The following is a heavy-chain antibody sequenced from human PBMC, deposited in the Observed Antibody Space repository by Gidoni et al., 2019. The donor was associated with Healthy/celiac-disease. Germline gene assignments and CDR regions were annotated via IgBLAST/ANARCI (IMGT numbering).Heavy chain of an antibody. CDR3: ARGGERWGFDP. Sequence: VPLQQWGAGLLTPSETLSLTFAVYGGSFSGYYWRWIRQPPGKGLEWIGEINHSGSTTYNPSLKSRVTISVDTSKNQFSLKLSSGTAADTAVYYWARGGERWGFDPWGQGTLVTVSS. J-gene: IGHJ5*02. V-gene: IGHV4-34*01. CDR1: GGSFSGYY. D-gene: IGHD3-10*01. CDR2: INHSGST.